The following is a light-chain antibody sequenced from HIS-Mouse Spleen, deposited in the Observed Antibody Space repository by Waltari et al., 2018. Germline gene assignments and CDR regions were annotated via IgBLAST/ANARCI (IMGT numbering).Light chain of an antibody. CDR2: RNN. Sequence: QSVLTQPPSASGTPGQRVTISCSGSSPNTGSNYVYWYQQLPGTAPKLLSYRNNQRPSGVPDRFSGSKSGTSASLAISGLRSEDEADYYCAAWDDSLSGPVFGGGTKLTVL. V-gene: IGLV1-47*01. CDR1: SPNTGSNY. CDR3: AAWDDSLSGPV. J-gene: IGLJ2*01.